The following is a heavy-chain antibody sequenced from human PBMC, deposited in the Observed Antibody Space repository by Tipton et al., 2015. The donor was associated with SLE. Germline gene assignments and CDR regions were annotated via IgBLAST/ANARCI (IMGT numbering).Heavy chain of an antibody. J-gene: IGHJ6*04. CDR1: GGSFSGKY. CDR2: INHVGGA. CDR3: ARVEFIFAGADV. D-gene: IGHD3-3*01. V-gene: IGHV4-34*01. Sequence: TLSLTCALYGGSFSGKYWMWIRQPPGKGLEWIGEINHVGGANYNPSLKSRVTVSLDTSNNHFSLKMTSVTAADTAIYYCARVEFIFAGADVWGKGTTVTVPS.